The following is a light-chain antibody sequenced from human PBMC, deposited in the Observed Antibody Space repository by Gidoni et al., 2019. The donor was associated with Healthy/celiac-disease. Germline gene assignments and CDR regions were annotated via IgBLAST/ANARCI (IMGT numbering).Light chain of an antibody. CDR1: QSISSW. V-gene: IGKV1-5*03. CDR2: KAS. J-gene: IGKJ2*03. Sequence: DIQMTQSPSTLSASVGDRVTIPCRASQSISSWLAWYQQKPGKAPKLLIYKASSLESGVPSRFSGSGSGTEFTLPLRSLQPDDFATYYCQQYNSYSYSFGQGTKLEIK. CDR3: QQYNSYSYS.